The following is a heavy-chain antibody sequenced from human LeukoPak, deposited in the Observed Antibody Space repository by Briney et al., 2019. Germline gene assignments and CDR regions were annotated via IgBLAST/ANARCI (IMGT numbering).Heavy chain of an antibody. V-gene: IGHV3-7*04. Sequence: GGSLRLSCAASGFTFSTYWMNWVRQAPGKGLEWVANIKPDGSEKYYVDSVKGRFTTSRDNAKNSLYLQMNSLGAEDTAVYYCARTMRDFDYWGQGTLVTVSS. CDR3: ARTMRDFDY. D-gene: IGHD3-3*01. CDR2: IKPDGSEK. CDR1: GFTFSTYW. J-gene: IGHJ4*02.